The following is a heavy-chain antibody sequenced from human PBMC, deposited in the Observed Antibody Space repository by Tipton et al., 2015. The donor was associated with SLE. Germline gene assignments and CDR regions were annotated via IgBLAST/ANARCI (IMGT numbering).Heavy chain of an antibody. Sequence: LSLTCAASGFNFRRNWMHWVRQVPGKGLVWVSRMNSDGSNIFYSDSVKGRFTISRDNAKNTVYLQMNSLGAEDTAVYYCVREGDTAFDYWGQGTLVTVSS. J-gene: IGHJ4*02. CDR1: GFNFRRNW. V-gene: IGHV3-74*01. CDR3: VREGDTAFDY. CDR2: MNSDGSNI. D-gene: IGHD5-18*01.